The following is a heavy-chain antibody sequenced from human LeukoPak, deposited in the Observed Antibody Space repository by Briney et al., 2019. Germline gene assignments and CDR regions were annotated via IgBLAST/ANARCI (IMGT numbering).Heavy chain of an antibody. CDR2: IIPILGIA. CDR1: GYTFTSYD. V-gene: IGHV1-69*04. D-gene: IGHD2-2*01. Sequence: ASVKVSCKASGYTFTSYDINWVRQAPGQGLEWMGRIIPILGIANYAQKFQGRVTITADKSTSTAYMELSSLRSEDTAVYYCARNNIVVVPAAISSSYWFDPWGQGTLVTVSS. CDR3: ARNNIVVVPAAISSSYWFDP. J-gene: IGHJ5*02.